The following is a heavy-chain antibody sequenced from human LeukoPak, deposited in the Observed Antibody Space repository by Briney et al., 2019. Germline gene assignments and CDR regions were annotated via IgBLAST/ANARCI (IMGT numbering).Heavy chain of an antibody. V-gene: IGHV3-23*01. CDR2: ISVSGGSR. CDR3: LRGGGFDY. D-gene: IGHD2-15*01. Sequence: GGSLRLSCAASGFTFSTYGMSWVRQLPGKGPEWVSGISVSGGSRTYADPVKGRFIISRDNSKNTVYLQMNSLRAEDTAVYYCLRGGGFDYWGQGTLVTVSS. CDR1: GFTFSTYG. J-gene: IGHJ4*02.